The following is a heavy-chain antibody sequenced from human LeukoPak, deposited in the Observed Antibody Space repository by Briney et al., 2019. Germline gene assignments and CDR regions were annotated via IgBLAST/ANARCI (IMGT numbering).Heavy chain of an antibody. CDR3: ARGLREYGSGSFYY. Sequence: SETLSLTCAVSGGSISSGGYSWSWIRQPPGKGLEWIGYIYHSGSTYYNPSLKSRVTISVDRSKNQSSLKLSSVTAADTAVYYCARGLREYGSGSFYYWGQGTLVTVSS. CDR1: GGSISSGGYS. D-gene: IGHD3-10*01. J-gene: IGHJ4*02. V-gene: IGHV4-30-2*01. CDR2: IYHSGST.